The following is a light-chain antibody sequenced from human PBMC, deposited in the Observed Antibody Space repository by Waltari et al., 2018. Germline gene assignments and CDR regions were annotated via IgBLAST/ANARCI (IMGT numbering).Light chain of an antibody. V-gene: IGKV1-39*01. Sequence: DIQMTQSPSSLSASVGDRVTITCRASENVNNYLNWYQQKPGKAPKLLIYKASTLQSGVPSRFSGSGSGTDYTFTISSLQSEDVATYYCQRNYGTPWTFGQGTKVEIK. J-gene: IGKJ1*01. CDR1: ENVNNY. CDR2: KAS. CDR3: QRNYGTPWT.